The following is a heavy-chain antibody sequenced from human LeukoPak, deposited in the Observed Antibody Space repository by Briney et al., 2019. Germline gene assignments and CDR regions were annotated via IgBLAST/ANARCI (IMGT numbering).Heavy chain of an antibody. CDR3: GRDSVEMGTIHSDY. D-gene: IGHD5-24*01. J-gene: IGHJ4*02. Sequence: SETLSLTCTVSGVSISSSDYYWGWIRQPPGKGQEWIGSIYYSGSTYYNPSLKSRVTISADMSKNQFSLRLYSVTAADTAVYYCGRDSVEMGTIHSDYWGQGTLVTVSS. V-gene: IGHV4-39*07. CDR1: GVSISSSDYY. CDR2: IYYSGST.